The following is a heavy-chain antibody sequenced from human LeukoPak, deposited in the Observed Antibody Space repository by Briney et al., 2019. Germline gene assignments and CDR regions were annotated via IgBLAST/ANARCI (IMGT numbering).Heavy chain of an antibody. V-gene: IGHV3-7*01. J-gene: IGHJ4*02. CDR2: IKQDGSEK. Sequence: GGSLRLSCAASGFTFSNYWLTWVRQAPGQGLEWVANIKQDGSEKHYVDSVKGRFTISRDNAKNSLYLQMNSLRAVDTAVYYCARDRQIAYWGEGTLVTVSS. CDR3: ARDRQIAY. CDR1: GFTFSNYW.